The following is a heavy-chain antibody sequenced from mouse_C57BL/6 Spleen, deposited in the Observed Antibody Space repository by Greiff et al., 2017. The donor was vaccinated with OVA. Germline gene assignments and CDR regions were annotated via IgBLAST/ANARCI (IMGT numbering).Heavy chain of an antibody. CDR3: TRGCYDPLNAMDY. CDR2: IDPETGGT. V-gene: IGHV1-15*01. D-gene: IGHD2-12*01. CDR1: GYTFTDYE. Sequence: VQLQQSGAELVRPGASVTLSCKASGYTFTDYEMHWVKQTPVHGLEWIGAIDPETGGTAYNQKFKGKAILTADKSSSTAYMELRSLTSEDSAVYYCTRGCYDPLNAMDYWGQGTSVTVSS. J-gene: IGHJ4*01.